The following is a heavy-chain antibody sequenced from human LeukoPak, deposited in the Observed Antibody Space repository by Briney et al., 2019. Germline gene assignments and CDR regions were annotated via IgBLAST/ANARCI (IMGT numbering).Heavy chain of an antibody. CDR3: ATCRDLRWCDAFDI. CDR1: GYTLTELS. CDR2: FDPEDGET. V-gene: IGHV1-24*01. D-gene: IGHD4-23*01. Sequence: ASVKVSCKVSGYTLTELSMHWVRQAPGKGLEWVGGFDPEDGETIYAQKFQGRVTMTEDTSTDTAYMELSSLRSEDTAVYYCATCRDLRWCDAFDIWGQGTMVTVSS. J-gene: IGHJ3*02.